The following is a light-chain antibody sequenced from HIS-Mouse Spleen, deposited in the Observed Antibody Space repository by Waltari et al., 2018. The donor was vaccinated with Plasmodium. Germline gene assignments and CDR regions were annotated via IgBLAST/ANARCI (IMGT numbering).Light chain of an antibody. CDR1: ALPKQY. V-gene: IGLV3-25*03. J-gene: IGLJ2*01. CDR3: QSADSSGTYRV. CDR2: KDS. Sequence: SYELTQPPSVSVSPGQTASITCSGDALPKQYAYWYQQKPGQAPVLVIYKDSERHSGIPERFSGSSSGTTVTLTISGVQAEDEADYYCQSADSSGTYRVFGGGTKLTVL.